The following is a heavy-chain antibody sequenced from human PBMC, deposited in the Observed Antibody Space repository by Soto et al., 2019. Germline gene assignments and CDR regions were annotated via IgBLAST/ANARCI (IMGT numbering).Heavy chain of an antibody. Sequence: QVQLVQSGAEVKKPGSSVKVSCKASGGTFSSYTISWVRQAPGQGLEWMGRIIPILGIANYTQKFQGRVTXTXXKSTSTAYMELSSLRSEDTAVYYCARSGLAGLDDYWGQGTLVTVSS. J-gene: IGHJ4*02. V-gene: IGHV1-69*02. CDR3: ARSGLAGLDDY. CDR1: GGTFSSYT. CDR2: IIPILGIA. D-gene: IGHD3-10*01.